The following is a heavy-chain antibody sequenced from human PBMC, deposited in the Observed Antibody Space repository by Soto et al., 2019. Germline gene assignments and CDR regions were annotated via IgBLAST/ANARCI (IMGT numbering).Heavy chain of an antibody. D-gene: IGHD1-1*01. CDR2: IYHSGAP. J-gene: IGHJ4*02. V-gene: IGHV4-4*02. CDR1: GDSITSSNW. CDR3: ARDLVTGTDY. Sequence: QVQLQESGPGLVKPSGTLSLTCAVSGDSITSSNWWSWVRQAPGKGLEWIGEIYHSGAPTYNPSLKSRATISVDPSNNHFSLKLTSVTAADTAVYFCARDLVTGTDYWCRGTLVTVAS.